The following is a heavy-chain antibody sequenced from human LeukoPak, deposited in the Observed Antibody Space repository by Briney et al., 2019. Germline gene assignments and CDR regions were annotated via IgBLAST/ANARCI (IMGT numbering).Heavy chain of an antibody. V-gene: IGHV3-7*03. CDR2: MAQAGSEK. CDR1: GFTFTRYW. Sequence: PGGSLRLSCAAPGFTFTRYWLRWVRQAPGKGLEWVATMAQAGSEKYYVDSVKGRFTSSRDNAKISLYLQMNSLRVEDTAVYYCARGPYDYWGQGTLVTVSS. CDR3: ARGPYDY. J-gene: IGHJ4*02.